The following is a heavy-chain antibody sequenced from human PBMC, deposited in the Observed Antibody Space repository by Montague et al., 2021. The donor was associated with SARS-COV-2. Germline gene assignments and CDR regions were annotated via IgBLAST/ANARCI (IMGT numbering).Heavy chain of an antibody. CDR2: TYYRSKWYN. Sequence: CAISGDSVSSNIATWNWIRQSPSRGLEWLGRTYYRSKWYNDYAESVKSRITIDPDTSKHQFSLHLNSVTPEDTAVYYCARIPVCSKYYFDLWGQGTLVTVSS. V-gene: IGHV6-1*01. D-gene: IGHD2-2*01. J-gene: IGHJ4*02. CDR3: ARIPVCSKYYFDL. CDR1: GDSVSSNIAT.